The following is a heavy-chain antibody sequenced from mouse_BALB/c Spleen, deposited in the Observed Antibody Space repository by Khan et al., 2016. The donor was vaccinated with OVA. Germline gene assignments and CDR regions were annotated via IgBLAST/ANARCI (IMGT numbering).Heavy chain of an antibody. V-gene: IGHV1-7*01. CDR2: IVPSTGYI. CDR1: GYTFTTYW. Sequence: QVQLQQSGAELAKPGASVKMSCKASGYTFTTYWMHWVKKRPGQGLEWLGYIVPSTGYIEYNQKFKDKATLTKNKSSVTAYMHLISLTSEDSSVCYCARRGLYGIFVYWGQGTLVTVSA. J-gene: IGHJ3*01. D-gene: IGHD2-1*01. CDR3: ARRGLYGIFVY.